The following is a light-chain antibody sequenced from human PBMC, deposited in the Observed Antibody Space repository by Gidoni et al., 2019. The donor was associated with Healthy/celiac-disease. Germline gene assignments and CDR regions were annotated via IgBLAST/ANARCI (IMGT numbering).Light chain of an antibody. CDR1: QSVSSY. CDR2: DAS. J-gene: IGKJ5*01. CDR3: HQRSNWPPAIT. Sequence: EIVLTQSPATLSLSPGERATLSCRASQSVSSYLSWYQQKPGEAPRLLIYDASNRATGIPARCCGSGAGTDFTLPISSLEPEDVVGEYCHQRSNWPPAITFGQGTRLEIK. V-gene: IGKV3-11*01.